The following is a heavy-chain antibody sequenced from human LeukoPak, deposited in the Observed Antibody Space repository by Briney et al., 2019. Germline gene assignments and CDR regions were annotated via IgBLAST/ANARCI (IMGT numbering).Heavy chain of an antibody. V-gene: IGHV1-18*04. D-gene: IGHD3-16*01. J-gene: IGHJ3*02. CDR1: GYTFTSYG. CDR2: ISAYNGNT. CDR3: ARDKLDYDYVWGSCPLKVADAFDT. Sequence: ASVKVSCKASGYTFTSYGISWVRQAPGQGLEWMGWISAYNGNTNYAQKLQGRVTMTTDTSTSTAYMELRSLRSDDTAVYYCARDKLDYDYVWGSCPLKVADAFDTWGQGTMVTVSS.